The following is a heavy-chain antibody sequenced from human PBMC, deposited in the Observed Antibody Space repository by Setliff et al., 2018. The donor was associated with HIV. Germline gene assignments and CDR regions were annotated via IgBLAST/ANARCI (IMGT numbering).Heavy chain of an antibody. CDR1: GGSISTYY. CDR2: VSHSGST. D-gene: IGHD3-22*01. V-gene: IGHV4-59*08. J-gene: IGHJ4*02. CDR3: ARHGHFYDSSSSDAFDL. Sequence: SETLSLTCNVSGGSISTYYWSWIRQPPGKGLEWLGYVSHSGSTNFNPSLESRLAMSVDMSKNHFSLKLRSVTAADTAVYYCARHGHFYDSSSSDAFDLWGQGTLVTVSS.